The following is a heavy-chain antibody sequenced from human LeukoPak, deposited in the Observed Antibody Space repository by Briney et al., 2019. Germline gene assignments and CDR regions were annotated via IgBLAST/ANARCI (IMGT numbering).Heavy chain of an antibody. Sequence: SETLSLTCTVSGYSISSGYYWGWIRQPPGKRLEWIGSIYHSGSTYYNPSLKSRVTISVDTSKNQFSLKLSSVTAADTAVNYCARGFGSSGYNSLVAYWGQGTLVTVSS. CDR3: ARGFGSSGYNSLVAY. D-gene: IGHD3-22*01. V-gene: IGHV4-38-2*02. CDR2: IYHSGST. CDR1: GYSISSGYY. J-gene: IGHJ4*02.